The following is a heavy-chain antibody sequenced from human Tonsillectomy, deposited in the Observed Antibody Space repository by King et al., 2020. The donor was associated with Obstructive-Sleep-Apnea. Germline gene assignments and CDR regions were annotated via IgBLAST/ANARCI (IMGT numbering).Heavy chain of an antibody. CDR2: ISAGGGKK. J-gene: IGHJ4*02. CDR3: VRGSRLWFGEF. CDR1: GFNFNVYY. Sequence: VQLVESGGGVGQPGRSLRLSCAASGFNFNVYYLHWVRQTPGKGLEWVAVISAGGGKKYYADSVKGRFTISRDNSKSTLYLQMNSLTTEDTAIYYCVRGSRLWFGEFWGRGTLVTVSA. V-gene: IGHV3-30-3*01. D-gene: IGHD3-10*01.